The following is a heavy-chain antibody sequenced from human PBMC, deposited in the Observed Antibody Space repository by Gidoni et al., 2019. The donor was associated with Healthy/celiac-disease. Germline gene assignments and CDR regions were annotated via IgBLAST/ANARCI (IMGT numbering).Heavy chain of an antibody. V-gene: IGHV3-7*04. Sequence: EVQLVESGGGLVQPGGSLRLSCAASGFTFSSYWMSWVRQAPGKGLEWVANIKQDGSEKYYVDSVKGRFTISRDNAKNSLYLQMNSLRAEDTAVYYCARDSGEYYYDSSGYFSYWGQGTLVTVSS. CDR3: ARDSGEYYYDSSGYFSY. J-gene: IGHJ4*02. CDR1: GFTFSSYW. CDR2: IKQDGSEK. D-gene: IGHD3-22*01.